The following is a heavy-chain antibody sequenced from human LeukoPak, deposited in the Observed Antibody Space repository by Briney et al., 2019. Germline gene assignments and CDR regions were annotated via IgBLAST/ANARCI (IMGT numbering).Heavy chain of an antibody. Sequence: PGGSLRLSCAASGFTFSSYSMNWVRQAPGKGLEWVSSISSSSSYIYYADSVKGRFTISRDNAKNSLYLQMNSLRAEDTAVYYCARGPHIVGATGWYFDYWGQGTLVTVSS. CDR2: ISSSSSYI. CDR1: GFTFSSYS. CDR3: ARGPHIVGATGWYFDY. V-gene: IGHV3-21*01. J-gene: IGHJ4*02. D-gene: IGHD1-26*01.